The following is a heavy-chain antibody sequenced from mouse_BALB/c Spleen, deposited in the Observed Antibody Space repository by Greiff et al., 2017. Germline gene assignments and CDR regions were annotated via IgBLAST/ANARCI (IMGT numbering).Heavy chain of an antibody. CDR1: GDSITSGY. CDR3: ARWGDGYFYFDY. Sequence: VQLKQSGPSLVKPSQTLSLTCSVTGDSITSGYWNWIRKFPGNKLEYMGYISYSGSTYYNPSLKSRISITRDTSKNQYYLQLNSVTTEDTATYYCARWGDGYFYFDYWGQGTTLTVSS. V-gene: IGHV3-8*02. J-gene: IGHJ2*01. D-gene: IGHD2-3*01. CDR2: ISYSGST.